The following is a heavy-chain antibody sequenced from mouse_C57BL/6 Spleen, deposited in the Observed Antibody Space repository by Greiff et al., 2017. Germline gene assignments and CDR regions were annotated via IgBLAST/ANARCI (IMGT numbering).Heavy chain of an antibody. CDR3: ARASCITTVVATNFDV. J-gene: IGHJ1*03. CDR1: GYTFTGYW. V-gene: IGHV1-9*01. Sequence: VQLQQSGAELMKPGASVKLSCKATGYTFTGYWIEWVKQRPGHGLEWIGEILPGSGSTNYNEKFKGKATFTADTSSNTAYMQLSSLTTEDSAIYYCARASCITTVVATNFDVWGTGTTVTVSS. D-gene: IGHD1-1*01. CDR2: ILPGSGST.